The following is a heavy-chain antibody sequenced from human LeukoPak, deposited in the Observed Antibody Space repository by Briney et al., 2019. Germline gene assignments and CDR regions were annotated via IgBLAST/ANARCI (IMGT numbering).Heavy chain of an antibody. J-gene: IGHJ4*02. V-gene: IGHV4-59*12. Sequence: SETLSLTCTVSGGSISSYYWSWIRQPPGKGLEWIGYIYYSGSTNYNPSLKSRVTISVDTSKNQFSLKLSSVTAADTAVYYCASRDSYDSSGYWGQGTLVTVSS. CDR3: ASRDSYDSSGY. CDR2: IYYSGST. D-gene: IGHD3-22*01. CDR1: GGSISSYY.